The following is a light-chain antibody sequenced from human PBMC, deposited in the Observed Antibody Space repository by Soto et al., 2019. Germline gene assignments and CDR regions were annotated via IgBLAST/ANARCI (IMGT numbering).Light chain of an antibody. CDR1: QSVSSAN. Sequence: EIVLTQSPGTLSLSPGERATLSCRASQSVSSANFAWYQQKPGQAPRLLIYGASSRATGIPDRFSGSRSGTEFTLTINSLQSEDFAVYYCERYNNWPLTFGGGTKVDIK. CDR2: GAS. J-gene: IGKJ4*01. V-gene: IGKV3D-15*01. CDR3: ERYNNWPLT.